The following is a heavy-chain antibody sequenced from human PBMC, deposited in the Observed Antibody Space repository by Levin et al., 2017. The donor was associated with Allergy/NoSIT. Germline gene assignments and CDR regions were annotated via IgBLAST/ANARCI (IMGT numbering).Heavy chain of an antibody. CDR2: ISWNSGSI. Sequence: SCAASGFTFDDYAMHWVRQAPGKGLEWVSGISWNSGSIGYADSVKGRFTISRDNAKNSLYLQMNSLRAEDTALYYCAKDREGRYYYGMDGWGQGTTVTVSS. J-gene: IGHJ6*02. CDR3: AKDREGRYYYGMDG. V-gene: IGHV3-9*01. CDR1: GFTFDDYA.